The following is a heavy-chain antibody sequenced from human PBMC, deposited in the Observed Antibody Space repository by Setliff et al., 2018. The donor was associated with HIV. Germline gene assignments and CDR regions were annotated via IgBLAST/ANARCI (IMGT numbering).Heavy chain of an antibody. CDR1: GYTFTGYY. CDR3: ASGSGYTRSWVPGGS. Sequence: ASVKVSCKASGYTFTGYYMHWVRQAPGQGLEWMGWINPNSGGTNYAQKFQGRVTMTRDTSISTAYMELSRVKSDDTAVYYCASGSGYTRSWVPGGSWGQGTMVTVSS. CDR2: INPNSGGT. J-gene: IGHJ3*01. V-gene: IGHV1-2*02. D-gene: IGHD6-13*01.